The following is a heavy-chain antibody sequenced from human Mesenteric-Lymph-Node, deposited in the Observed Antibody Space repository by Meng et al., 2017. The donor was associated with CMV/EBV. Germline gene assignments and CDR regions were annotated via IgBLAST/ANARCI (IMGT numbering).Heavy chain of an antibody. CDR3: ARTNYYYGMDV. Sequence: GSLRLSCAASGFIFSTYSMNWIRQTPGKGLEWIGNIYYSGNTYYNPSLKSRVTISMDTSKSQFSLKLTTVTAADTAVYYCARTNYYYGMDVWGQGTTVTVSS. V-gene: IGHV4-38-2*01. J-gene: IGHJ6*02. CDR1: GFIFSTYS. CDR2: IYYSGNT.